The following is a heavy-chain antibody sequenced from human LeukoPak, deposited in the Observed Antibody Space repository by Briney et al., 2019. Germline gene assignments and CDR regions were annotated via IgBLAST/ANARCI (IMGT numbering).Heavy chain of an antibody. CDR3: ARGDPHADL. V-gene: IGHV3-21*01. Sequence: GGSLRLSCAASGFTFSSYSMTWVRQAPGKGLEWVSSISGSSTYIYYADSVKGRFTISRDNARTSLYLQMNSLRVEDTGVYYCARGDPHADLWGQGTLVTVSS. CDR2: ISGSSTYI. J-gene: IGHJ5*02. CDR1: GFTFSSYS.